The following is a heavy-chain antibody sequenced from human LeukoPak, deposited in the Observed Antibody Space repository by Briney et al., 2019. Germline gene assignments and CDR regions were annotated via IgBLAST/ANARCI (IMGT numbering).Heavy chain of an antibody. Sequence: RASETLSLTCTVSGGSISSYFWSWIRQPPGKGLERIGYINYSGSSDYNPSLKSRVTFSVDTSKNQFSLRLSSVTAADTAVYYCGRRTYYDTLTGYNYWYFDLWGRGTLVTVSS. J-gene: IGHJ2*01. D-gene: IGHD3-9*01. CDR1: GGSISSYF. CDR2: INYSGSS. CDR3: GRRTYYDTLTGYNYWYFDL. V-gene: IGHV4-59*01.